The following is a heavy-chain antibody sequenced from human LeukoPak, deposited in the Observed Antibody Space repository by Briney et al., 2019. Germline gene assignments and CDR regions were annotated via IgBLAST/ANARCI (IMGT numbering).Heavy chain of an antibody. D-gene: IGHD3-16*01. CDR2: INHSGST. CDR1: CGSFSGYY. Sequence: SETLSLTCAVYCGSFSGYYWSWIRQPPGKGLEWIGQINHSGSTYYNPSLKSRVSISVDTSKNQFSLKLSSVTAADTAVYYCARYYYDYVWGSYVGDWGQGTLVTVSS. CDR3: ARYYYDYVWGSYVGD. V-gene: IGHV4-34*01. J-gene: IGHJ4*02.